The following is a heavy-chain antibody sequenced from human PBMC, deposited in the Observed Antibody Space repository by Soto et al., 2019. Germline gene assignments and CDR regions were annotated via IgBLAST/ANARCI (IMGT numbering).Heavy chain of an antibody. CDR3: ARDSVLRYFDLAYYYMDV. V-gene: IGHV1-3*01. Sequence: ASVKVSCKASGYTFTSYAMHWVRQAPGQRLEWMGWINAGNGNTKYSQKFQGRVTITRDTSASTAYMELSSLRSEDTAVYYCARDSVLRYFDLAYYYMDVWGKGTTVTVSS. D-gene: IGHD3-9*01. CDR2: INAGNGNT. J-gene: IGHJ6*03. CDR1: GYTFTSYA.